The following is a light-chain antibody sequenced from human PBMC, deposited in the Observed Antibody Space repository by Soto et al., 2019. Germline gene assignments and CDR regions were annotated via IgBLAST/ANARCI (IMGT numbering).Light chain of an antibody. CDR3: NSYTSSSTPYV. V-gene: IGLV2-14*01. CDR1: SSDVGGYNY. J-gene: IGLJ1*01. Sequence: ARSEDGCVARSPGSRCTTYRTGTSSDVGGYNYVSWYQQHPGKAPKLMIYDVSNRPSGVSNRFSGSKSGNTASLTISGLQAEDEADYYCNSYTSSSTPYVFGTGTKVTVL. CDR2: DVS.